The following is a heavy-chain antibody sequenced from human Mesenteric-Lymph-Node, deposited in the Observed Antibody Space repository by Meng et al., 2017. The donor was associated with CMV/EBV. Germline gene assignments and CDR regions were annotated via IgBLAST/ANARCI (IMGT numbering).Heavy chain of an antibody. CDR3: ARGRSSSWYLVPGMDV. CDR2: IIPIFGTP. J-gene: IGHJ6*02. V-gene: IGHV1-69*05. D-gene: IGHD6-13*01. CDR1: GGTFSTNA. Sequence: SVKVSCKASGGTFSTNAISWVRQAPGQGLEWMGGIIPIFGTPNYVQKFQGRVTITTDESMTTVYMELSSLTSDDTAVYYCARGRSSSWYLVPGMDVWGQGTTVTVSS.